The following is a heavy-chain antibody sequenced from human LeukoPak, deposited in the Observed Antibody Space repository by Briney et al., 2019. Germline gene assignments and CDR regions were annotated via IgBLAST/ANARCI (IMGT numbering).Heavy chain of an antibody. V-gene: IGHV1-69*06. CDR2: IIPIFGTA. CDR1: GGTFSSYA. J-gene: IGHJ4*02. Sequence: GASVKVSCKVSGGTFSSYAISWVRQAPGQGLEWMGGIIPIFGTANYAQKFQGRVTITADKSTSTAYMELSSLRSEDTAVYYCARETAYCGGGDCYAYFDYWGQGTLVTVSS. D-gene: IGHD2-21*02. CDR3: ARETAYCGGGDCYAYFDY.